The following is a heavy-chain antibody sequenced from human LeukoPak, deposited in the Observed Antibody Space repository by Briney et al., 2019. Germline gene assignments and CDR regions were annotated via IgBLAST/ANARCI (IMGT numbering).Heavy chain of an antibody. CDR2: IYYSGST. CDR3: ARDRYYYAH. J-gene: IGHJ4*02. Sequence: SETLSLTYTVSGGSISSYYWSWIRQPPGKGLEWIGYIYYSGSTNYNPSLKSRVTISVDTSKNQFSLKLSSVTAADTAVYYCARDRYYYAHWGQGTLVTVSS. V-gene: IGHV4-59*01. CDR1: GGSISSYY. D-gene: IGHD1-14*01.